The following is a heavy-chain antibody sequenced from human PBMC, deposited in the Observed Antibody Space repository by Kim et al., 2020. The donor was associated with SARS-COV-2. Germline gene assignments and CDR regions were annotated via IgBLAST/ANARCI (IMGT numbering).Heavy chain of an antibody. V-gene: IGHV4-39*01. CDR2: IYYSGST. CDR1: GGSISSSDHY. Sequence: SQTLSLTCTVSGGSISSSDHYWGWIRQPPGKGLEWIATIYYSGSTSYNPSLKGRVTISVDTSKNQFSLRLSSVTAADTAVYYCARHLRNWYFDLWGRGTLVTVSS. J-gene: IGHJ2*01. CDR3: ARHLRNWYFDL.